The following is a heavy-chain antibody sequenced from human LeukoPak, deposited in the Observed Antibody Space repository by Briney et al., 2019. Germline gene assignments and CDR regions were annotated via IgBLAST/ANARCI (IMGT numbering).Heavy chain of an antibody. CDR1: GFTFSSYA. CDR2: ISGSGGST. V-gene: IGHV3-23*01. Sequence: PGGSLRLSCAASGFTFSSYAMSWDRQAPGKGLEWVSAISGSGGSTYYADSVKGRFTISRDNSKNTLYLQMNSLRAEDTAVYYCAKEGSLTSITMIVVVTLDYWGQGTLVTVSS. D-gene: IGHD3-22*01. J-gene: IGHJ4*02. CDR3: AKEGSLTSITMIVVVTLDY.